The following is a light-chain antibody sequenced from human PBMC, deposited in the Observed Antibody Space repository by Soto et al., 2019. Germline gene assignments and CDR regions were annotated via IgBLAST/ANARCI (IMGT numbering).Light chain of an antibody. CDR1: QSLSSNY. CDR2: GSS. CDR3: HQYGSSPWT. Sequence: EIVLTQSPGTLSLSPGERATLSCWASQSLSSNYLAWYQQKPGQAPRLLISGSSIRATGIPARFSGSGSGTNFTLTISSLEPEDFAVFYCHQYGSSPWTFGQGTKVEIK. V-gene: IGKV3-20*01. J-gene: IGKJ1*01.